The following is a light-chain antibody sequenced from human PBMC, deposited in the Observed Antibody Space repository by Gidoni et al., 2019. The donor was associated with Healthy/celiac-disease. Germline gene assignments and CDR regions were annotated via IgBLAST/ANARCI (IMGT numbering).Light chain of an antibody. CDR1: QSVSSY. CDR2: DAS. Sequence: EIVLTQSPATLSLSPGERATLSCRASQSVSSYLAWYQQKPGQAPRLLIYDASNRATGIQARFSGSGSGTDFTLTVGGLEPEDFAVYYCQRRSNWPPSTFGQGTRLEIK. CDR3: QRRSNWPPST. J-gene: IGKJ5*01. V-gene: IGKV3-11*01.